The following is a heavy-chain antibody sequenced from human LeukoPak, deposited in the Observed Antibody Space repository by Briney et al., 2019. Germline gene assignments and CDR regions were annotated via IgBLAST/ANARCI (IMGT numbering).Heavy chain of an antibody. CDR3: AKDHSSSWGVYFDY. V-gene: IGHV3-30*02. CDR2: IQYDGNNE. Sequence: GGSLRLSCAASGFTFSTYGMHWVRQAPGKGLEWVAFIQYDGNNENYADSVKGRFTISRDNSKNTLYLQMNSLRAEDTAVYYCAKDHSSSWGVYFDYWGQGTLVTVSS. D-gene: IGHD6-13*01. CDR1: GFTFSTYG. J-gene: IGHJ4*02.